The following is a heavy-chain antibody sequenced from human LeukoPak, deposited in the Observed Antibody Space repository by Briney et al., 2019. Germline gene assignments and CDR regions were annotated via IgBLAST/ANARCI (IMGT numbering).Heavy chain of an antibody. D-gene: IGHD5-12*01. CDR3: ARLMATINDWFDP. J-gene: IGHJ5*02. V-gene: IGHV1-2*06. Sequence: ASVKVSCKASRYTFTGYYMHWVRQAPGQGLEWMGRINPNSGGTNYAQKFQGRVTMTRDTSISTAYMELSRLRSDDTAVYYCARLMATINDWFDPWGQGTLVTVSS. CDR2: INPNSGGT. CDR1: RYTFTGYY.